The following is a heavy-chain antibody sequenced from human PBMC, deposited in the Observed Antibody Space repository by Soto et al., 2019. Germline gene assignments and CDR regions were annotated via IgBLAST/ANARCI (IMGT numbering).Heavy chain of an antibody. J-gene: IGHJ3*02. CDR3: ASGPRLLWLRATDAFDI. CDR1: GDSISSTTYY. D-gene: IGHD5-18*01. CDR2: IYYSGST. Sequence: QLQLQESGPGLVKPSETLSLTCTVSGDSISSTTYYWGWIRQPPGKGLEWIGSIYYSGSTYYSPSLKSRVTMSVDTSKNQFSLKLTSVTAADTAVFYCASGPRLLWLRATDAFDIWGQGTLVTVSS. V-gene: IGHV4-39*01.